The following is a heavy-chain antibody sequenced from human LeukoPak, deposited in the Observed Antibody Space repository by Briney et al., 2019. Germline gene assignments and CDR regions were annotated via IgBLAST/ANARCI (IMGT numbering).Heavy chain of an antibody. CDR3: ARLLGRVTMIVVGSSAFDV. V-gene: IGHV4-34*01. CDR1: GGSFSGNY. D-gene: IGHD3-22*01. Sequence: SETLSLTCAVYGGSFSGNYWSWIRQPPGKGLEWIGSIYYSGSTYYNSSLKSRVTISVDTSKNQFSLKLSSVTAADMAVYYCARLLGRVTMIVVGSSAFDVWGQGTVVTV. J-gene: IGHJ3*01. CDR2: IYYSGST.